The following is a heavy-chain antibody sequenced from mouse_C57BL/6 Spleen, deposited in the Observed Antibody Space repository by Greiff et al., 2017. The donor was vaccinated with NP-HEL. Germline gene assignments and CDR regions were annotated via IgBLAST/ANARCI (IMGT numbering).Heavy chain of an antibody. V-gene: IGHV1-54*01. J-gene: IGHJ4*01. CDR2: INPGSGGT. CDR3: ARGVRAMDY. CDR1: GYAFTNYL. D-gene: IGHD2-14*01. Sequence: VQLQQSGAELVRPGTSVKVSCKASGYAFTNYLIEWVKQRPGQGLEWIGVINPGSGGTNYNEKFKGKATLTADKSSSTAYMQLSSLTSEDSAVYFCARGVRAMDYWGQGTSVTVSS.